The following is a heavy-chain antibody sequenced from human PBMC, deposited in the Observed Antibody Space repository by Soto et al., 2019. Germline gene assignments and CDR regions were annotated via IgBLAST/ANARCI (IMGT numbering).Heavy chain of an antibody. Sequence: SETLSLTFSVSGGSITMRNYYCGWIRQSPXKGLEWIASMHYGGSTLYKEYLRSRDSIFADTSKNQLSLNLRYVTTADTAVYYCVRRRVEAGDYYFGMDVWGQGTTVTVSS. J-gene: IGHJ6*02. V-gene: IGHV4-39*01. D-gene: IGHD6-13*01. CDR2: MHYGGST. CDR3: VRRRVEAGDYYFGMDV. CDR1: GGSITMRNYY.